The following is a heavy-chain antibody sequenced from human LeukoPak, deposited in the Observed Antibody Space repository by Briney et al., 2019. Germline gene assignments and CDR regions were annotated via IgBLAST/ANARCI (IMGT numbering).Heavy chain of an antibody. CDR2: ISYDGSNK. J-gene: IGHJ4*02. CDR1: GFTFSSYG. Sequence: GRSLRLSCEASGFTFSSYGMHWVRQAPGKGLEWVAVISYDGSNKYYADSVKGRFTISRDNSKNTLYLQMNSLRAEDTAVYYCAKDTYYYGSGSYNYWGQGTLVTVSS. V-gene: IGHV3-30*18. CDR3: AKDTYYYGSGSYNY. D-gene: IGHD3-10*01.